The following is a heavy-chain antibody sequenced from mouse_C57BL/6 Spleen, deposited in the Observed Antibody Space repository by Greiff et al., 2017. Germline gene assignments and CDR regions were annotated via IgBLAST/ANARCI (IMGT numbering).Heavy chain of an antibody. D-gene: IGHD2-1*01. V-gene: IGHV1-81*01. Sequence: VQLQQSGAELARPGASVKLSCKASGYTFTSYGISWVKQRTGQGLEWIGEIYPRSGNTYYNEKFKGKATLTADKSSSTAYMELRSLTSEDSAVYFCARGEIYYGNYVEYFDYWGQGTTLTVSS. CDR2: IYPRSGNT. CDR3: ARGEIYYGNYVEYFDY. J-gene: IGHJ2*01. CDR1: GYTFTSYG.